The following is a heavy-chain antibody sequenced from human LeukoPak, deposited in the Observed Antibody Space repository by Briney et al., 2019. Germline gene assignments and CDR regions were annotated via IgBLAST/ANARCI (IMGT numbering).Heavy chain of an antibody. Sequence: SETLSLTCTVSGGSISSGDYYWSWIRQPPGKGLEWIGYIYYSGSTYYNPSLKSRVTISVDTSKNQFSLKLSSVTAADTAVYYCARHLLRRPIAAYNWFDPWGQGTLVTVSS. CDR2: IYYSGST. D-gene: IGHD6-25*01. CDR3: ARHLLRRPIAAYNWFDP. V-gene: IGHV4-30-4*01. J-gene: IGHJ5*02. CDR1: GGSISSGDYY.